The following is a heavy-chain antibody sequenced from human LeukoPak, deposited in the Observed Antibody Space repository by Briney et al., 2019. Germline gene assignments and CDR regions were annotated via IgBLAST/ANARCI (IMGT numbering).Heavy chain of an antibody. J-gene: IGHJ3*02. D-gene: IGHD3-22*01. V-gene: IGHV1-18*01. CDR3: ARSYDSSGYYGHDAFDI. CDR2: ISAYNGNT. CDR1: GGTFSSYA. Sequence: GASVKVSCKASGGTFSSYAISWARLAPGQGLEWMGWISAYNGNTNYAQKLQGRVTMTTDTSTSTAYMELRGLRSDDTAVYYCARSYDSSGYYGHDAFDIWGQGTMVTVSS.